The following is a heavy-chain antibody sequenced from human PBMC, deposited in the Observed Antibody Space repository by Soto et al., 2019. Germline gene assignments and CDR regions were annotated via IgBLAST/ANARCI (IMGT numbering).Heavy chain of an antibody. CDR1: GGSISSGDDY. Sequence: SETLSLTCTVSGGSISSGDDYWNWIRQPPGKGLEWIGYIFYSGTTSYNPSLKSRITISVDTSKNQFSLKLSSVTAADTAVYYCAKGGDWFGPWGHGTLVTVSS. J-gene: IGHJ5*02. CDR3: AKGGDWFGP. V-gene: IGHV4-30-4*01. CDR2: IFYSGTT.